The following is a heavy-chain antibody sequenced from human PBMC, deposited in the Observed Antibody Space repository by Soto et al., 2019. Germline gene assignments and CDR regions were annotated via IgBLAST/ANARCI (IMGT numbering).Heavy chain of an antibody. CDR3: ARDRLSTFYYYGMNV. D-gene: IGHD2-2*01. CDR1: GFPFNNYA. Sequence: PGGSLRLSCAASGFPFNNYAMYWVRQAPGQGLERVASLWYDGSNTIYADSVKGRFTISSDNSKDTLFLEMNSLRAEDTAVYFLARDRLSTFYYYGMNVWGQGTTGTVS. J-gene: IGHJ6*02. V-gene: IGHV3-33*01. CDR2: LWYDGSNT.